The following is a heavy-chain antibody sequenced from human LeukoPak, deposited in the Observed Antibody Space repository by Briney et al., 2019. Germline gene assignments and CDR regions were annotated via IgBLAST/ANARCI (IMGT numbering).Heavy chain of an antibody. D-gene: IGHD3-16*01. V-gene: IGHV3-30*04. CDR1: GFTFSSYA. CDR3: ARGGRPKYYFEY. J-gene: IGHJ4*02. Sequence: GGSLRLSCAASGFTFSSYAMLWVRQAPGKGLEWVAIISYDGSDKYYADSVKGRFTISRDNSKSTLYLQMNSLRVEDTTVYYCARGGRPKYYFEYWGQGTLVTVSS. CDR2: ISYDGSDK.